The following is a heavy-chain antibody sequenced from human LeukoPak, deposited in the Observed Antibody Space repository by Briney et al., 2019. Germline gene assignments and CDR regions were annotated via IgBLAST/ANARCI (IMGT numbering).Heavy chain of an antibody. D-gene: IGHD4-23*01. CDR3: ARVLRATVVNDY. J-gene: IGHJ4*02. CDR1: GGSISSGGYY. CDR2: IYYSGST. V-gene: IGHV4-31*03. Sequence: SETLSLTCTVSGGSISSGGYYWSWIRHHPGKGLEWIGYIYYSGSTYYNPSLKSRVTISVDTSKNQFSLKLSSVTAADTAVYYCARVLRATVVNDYWGQGTLVTVSS.